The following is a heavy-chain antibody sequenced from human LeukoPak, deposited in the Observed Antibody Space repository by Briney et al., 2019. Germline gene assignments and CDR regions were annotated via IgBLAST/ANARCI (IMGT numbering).Heavy chain of an antibody. D-gene: IGHD4-17*01. V-gene: IGHV1-18*01. CDR2: ISAYNGNT. J-gene: IGHJ4*02. Sequence: ASVKVSCKASDYTFTSYGISWVRQAPGQGLEWMGWISAYNGNTNYAQKLQGRVTMTTDTSTSTAYMELRSLRSDDTAVYYCARADRGFYGDYVFDYWGQGTLVTVSS. CDR3: ARADRGFYGDYVFDY. CDR1: DYTFTSYG.